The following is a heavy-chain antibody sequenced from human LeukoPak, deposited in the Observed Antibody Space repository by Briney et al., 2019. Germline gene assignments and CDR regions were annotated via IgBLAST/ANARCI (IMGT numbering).Heavy chain of an antibody. CDR1: GYSISSGYY. J-gene: IGHJ4*02. CDR2: IYHSGST. CDR3: ARGPRSYGDYMRTFAY. V-gene: IGHV4-38-2*02. D-gene: IGHD4-17*01. Sequence: SETLSLTCTVSGYSISSGYYWGWIRQPPGKGLEWIGSIYHSGSTYYNPSLKSRVTISVDTSKNQFSLKLSSATAADTAVYYCARGPRSYGDYMRTFAYWGQGTLVTVSS.